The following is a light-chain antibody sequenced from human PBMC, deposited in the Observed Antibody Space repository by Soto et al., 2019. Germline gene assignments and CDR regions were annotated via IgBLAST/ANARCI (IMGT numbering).Light chain of an antibody. CDR1: QSVSSTY. Sequence: EIVMTQSPANLSVSPGERATLSCRASQSVSSTYLAWYQHKPGQAPRLLIYGPSSRAAGIPDRFSGSGSGTDFTLTISRLEPEDFAVYYCHQYGSSPRTFGQGTRWRL. CDR2: GPS. J-gene: IGKJ5*01. CDR3: HQYGSSPRT. V-gene: IGKV3-20*01.